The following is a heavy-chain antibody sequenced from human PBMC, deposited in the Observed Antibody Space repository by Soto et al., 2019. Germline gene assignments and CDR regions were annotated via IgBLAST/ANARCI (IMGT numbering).Heavy chain of an antibody. D-gene: IGHD1-26*01. V-gene: IGHV3-66*01. J-gene: IGHJ4*02. CDR3: ANLVGATYFDH. Sequence: EVQLVESGGGLVQPGGSLRLSCAASGFIVSSNYMNWVRQAPGKGLEWVSVIYSGGSTYYADSVKGRFTISRDNSKNTLYRQMNSLRAEDTAVYYCANLVGATYFDHWGQGTLVTVSS. CDR1: GFIVSSNY. CDR2: IYSGGST.